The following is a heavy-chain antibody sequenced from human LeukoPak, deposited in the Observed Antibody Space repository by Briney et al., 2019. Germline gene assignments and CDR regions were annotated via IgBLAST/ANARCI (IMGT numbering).Heavy chain of an antibody. D-gene: IGHD1-26*01. CDR3: TRTGSYDQ. V-gene: IGHV3-7*01. J-gene: IGHJ5*02. CDR2: IKQDGSEK. Sequence: GGSLRLSCAASGFTFSSYWMSWVRQAPGKGLEWVANIKQDGSEKYYVDSVKGRFTISRDNAKNTLYLQMSSLRDGDTSVYYCTRTGSYDQWGQGTLVTVSS. CDR1: GFTFSSYW.